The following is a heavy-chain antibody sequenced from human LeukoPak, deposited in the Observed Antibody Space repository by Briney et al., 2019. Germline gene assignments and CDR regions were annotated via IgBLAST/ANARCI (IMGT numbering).Heavy chain of an antibody. CDR3: ARDWNYYDSSGYLGSPFDY. CDR1: GFTFSSYW. Sequence: GGSLRLSCAASGFTFSSYWMSWVRQAPGKGLEWVANIKQDGSEKYYVDSVKGRFTISRDNAKNSLYLQMNSLRAEDTAVYYCARDWNYYDSSGYLGSPFDYWGQGTLVTVSS. D-gene: IGHD3-22*01. CDR2: IKQDGSEK. V-gene: IGHV3-7*01. J-gene: IGHJ4*02.